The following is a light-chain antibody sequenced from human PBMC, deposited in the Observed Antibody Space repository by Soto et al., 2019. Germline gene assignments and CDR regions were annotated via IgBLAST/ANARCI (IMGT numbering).Light chain of an antibody. CDR3: QQYGTSPPWT. J-gene: IGKJ1*01. V-gene: IGKV3-20*01. Sequence: EIVLTQSPGTLSLSPGERATLSCRASQSVTSNYLAWYQQKPGQAPRLLIYAASRRAPGIPDRFSASGSGTDFTLTISRLEPEDFAVYSCQQYGTSPPWTFGQGAKVDIK. CDR2: AAS. CDR1: QSVTSNY.